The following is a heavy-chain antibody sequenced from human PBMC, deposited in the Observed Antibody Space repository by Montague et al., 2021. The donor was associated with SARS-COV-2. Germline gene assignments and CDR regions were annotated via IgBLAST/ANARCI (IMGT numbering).Heavy chain of an antibody. V-gene: IGHV4-39*01. CDR3: ARHGKTRIAMIVVVIGYSDY. CDR2: IYYSGST. CDR1: GGSISSSSYY. J-gene: IGHJ4*02. D-gene: IGHD3-22*01. Sequence: SETLSLICTVSGGSISSSSYYWGWIRQPPGKGLEWIGSIYYSGSTYYNPSLKSRVTISVDTSKNQFSLKLSSVTAADTAVYYCARHGKTRIAMIVVVIGYSDYWGQGTLVTVSS.